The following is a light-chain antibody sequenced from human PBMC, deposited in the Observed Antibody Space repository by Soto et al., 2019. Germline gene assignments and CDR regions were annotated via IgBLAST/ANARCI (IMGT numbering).Light chain of an antibody. Sequence: QSALTQPASVSGSPGQSITISCTGTSSDVGSYNLVSWYQQHPGKAPKLMIYEGSKRPSGVSNRFSGSKSGNTASLTIFGLQAEDEADYYCSSYTTTNTYVFGTGTKVTVL. V-gene: IGLV2-14*02. CDR1: SSDVGSYNL. J-gene: IGLJ1*01. CDR3: SSYTTTNTYV. CDR2: EGS.